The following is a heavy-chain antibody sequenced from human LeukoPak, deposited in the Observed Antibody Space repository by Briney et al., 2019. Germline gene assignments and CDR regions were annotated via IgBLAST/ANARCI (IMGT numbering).Heavy chain of an antibody. CDR1: GYTFTGYY. Sequence: ASVKVSCKASGYTFTGYYMHWVRQAPGQGLEWMGWINPNSGGTNYAQKFQGRVTMTRDTSINTAYMELSRLRSDDTAVYYCARESTRSGWYKFLPGYWGQGTLVTVSS. CDR3: ARESTRSGWYKFLPGY. J-gene: IGHJ4*02. D-gene: IGHD6-19*01. V-gene: IGHV1-2*02. CDR2: INPNSGGT.